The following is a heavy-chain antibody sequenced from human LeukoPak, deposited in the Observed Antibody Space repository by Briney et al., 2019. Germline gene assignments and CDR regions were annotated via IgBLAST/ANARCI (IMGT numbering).Heavy chain of an antibody. CDR2: INPSGGST. CDR3: AKTISRAPGHTPNYYYYGMDV. J-gene: IGHJ6*02. V-gene: IGHV1-46*01. CDR1: GYTFTSYY. Sequence: ASVKVSCKASGYTFTSYYMHWVRQAPGQGLEWMGIINPSGGSTSYAQKFQGRVTMTRDTSTSTVYMGLNSLRAEDTAVYYCAKTISRAPGHTPNYYYYGMDVWGQGTTVTVSS. D-gene: IGHD3-3*01.